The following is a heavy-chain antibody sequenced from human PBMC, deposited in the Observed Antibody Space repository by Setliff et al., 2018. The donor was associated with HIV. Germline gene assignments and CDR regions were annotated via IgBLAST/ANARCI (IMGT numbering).Heavy chain of an antibody. J-gene: IGHJ6*03. CDR3: ARHTGYCSSTSCYPYYYYYYMDV. CDR2: IFPDDSDT. CDR1: GYSFSDYW. Sequence: GESLKISCKASGYSFSDYWIGWVRQMPGKGLEWMGIIFPDDSDTRYSPSFQGHVTISADKSISTAYLQWSSLKASDTAMYYCARHTGYCSSTSCYPYYYYYYMDVWGKGTTVTVSS. D-gene: IGHD2-2*01. V-gene: IGHV5-51*01.